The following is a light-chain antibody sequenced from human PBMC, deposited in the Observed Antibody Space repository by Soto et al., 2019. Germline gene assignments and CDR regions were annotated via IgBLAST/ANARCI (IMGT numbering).Light chain of an antibody. CDR1: SSDVGAYNF. CDR3: SSYTTSNTGL. CDR2: EVS. V-gene: IGLV2-14*01. J-gene: IGLJ3*02. Sequence: QSVLTQPASVSGSPGQSITISCAGSSSDVGAYNFVSWYQQHPGKVPKLMIYEVSKRPSGISTRFSGSKSGSTASLTISGLQSEDEADYYCSSYTTSNTGLFGGRTKLTVL.